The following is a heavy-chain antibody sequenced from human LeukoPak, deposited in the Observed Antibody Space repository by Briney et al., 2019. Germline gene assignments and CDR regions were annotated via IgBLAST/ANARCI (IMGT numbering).Heavy chain of an antibody. V-gene: IGHV4-59*01. CDR2: IYYSGST. D-gene: IGHD2/OR15-2a*01. CDR3: ARFYRSYFDY. Sequence: SETLSLTCPVSGGSISSYYWSWIRQPPGKGLEWIGYIYYSGSTNYNPSLKSRVTISVDTSKNQFSLNLSSVTAADTAVYYCARFYRSYFDYWGQGTLVTVSS. J-gene: IGHJ4*02. CDR1: GGSISSYY.